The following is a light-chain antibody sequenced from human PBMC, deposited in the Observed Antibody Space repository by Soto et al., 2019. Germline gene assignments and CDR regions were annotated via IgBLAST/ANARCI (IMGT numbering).Light chain of an antibody. Sequence: EIVLTQSPGTLSLSPGERATLSCRASQSVSSSYLAWYQQKRGQPPRLLIYGASIRATGISDRFSGSGSGTDFTLTISRLEPEDFAVYYCHQYSSLPLTFGGGAKVEIK. J-gene: IGKJ4*01. CDR3: HQYSSLPLT. V-gene: IGKV3-20*01. CDR1: QSVSSSY. CDR2: GAS.